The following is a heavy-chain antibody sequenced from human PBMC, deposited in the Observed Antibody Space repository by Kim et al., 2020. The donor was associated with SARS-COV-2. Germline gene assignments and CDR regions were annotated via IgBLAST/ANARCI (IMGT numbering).Heavy chain of an antibody. CDR3: STHWWGDYVVDYF. V-gene: IGHV3-74*01. J-gene: IGHJ4*01. CDR1: GFTFSSDW. Sequence: GGSLRLSCAASGFTFSSDWMHWVRQAPGKGRVLVSRIKSDGIVTNYANSVNGRFTTSRDNAKSTLYLQMHSLRAEDTAVYYCSTHWWGDYVVDYF. CDR2: IKSDGIVT. D-gene: IGHD4-17*01.